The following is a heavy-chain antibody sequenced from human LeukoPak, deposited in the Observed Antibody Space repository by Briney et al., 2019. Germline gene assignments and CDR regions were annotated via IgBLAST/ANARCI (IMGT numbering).Heavy chain of an antibody. CDR1: GGSITTNTYY. CDR2: ISDIGSI. D-gene: IGHD2/OR15-2a*01. CDR3: AGHHPRNTVDF. Sequence: SETLSLTCTVSGGSITTNTYYWGWIRQSPGKGLEWIAYISDIGSINYNPSLKSRVTISLDTSKNQFSLKLSSVTAADTAVYYCAGHHPRNTVDFWGQGTLVTVSS. V-gene: IGHV4-61*05. J-gene: IGHJ4*02.